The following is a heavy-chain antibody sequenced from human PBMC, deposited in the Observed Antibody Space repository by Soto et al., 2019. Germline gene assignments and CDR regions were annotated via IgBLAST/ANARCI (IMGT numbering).Heavy chain of an antibody. Sequence: QLQLQESGPGLVKPSETLSLTCTVSGGSISSSSYYWGWIRQPPGKGLEWIGSIYYSGSTYYNPSLKSRVTLSVDTSKNQFSLKLSSVTAADTAVYYCARRDSPPHYRYWGQGTLVPVSS. CDR2: IYYSGST. CDR1: GGSISSSSYY. V-gene: IGHV4-39*01. CDR3: ARRDSPPHYRY. D-gene: IGHD3-16*02. J-gene: IGHJ4*02.